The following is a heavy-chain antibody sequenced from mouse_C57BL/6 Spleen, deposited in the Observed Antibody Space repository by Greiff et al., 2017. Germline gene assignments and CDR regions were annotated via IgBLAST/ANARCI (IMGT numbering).Heavy chain of an antibody. D-gene: IGHD2-14*01. CDR1: GFTFSSYA. Sequence: EVHLVESGGGLVKPGGSLKLSCAASGFTFSSYAMSWVRQTPEKRLEWVATISDGGSYTYYPDNVKGRFTISRDNAKNNLYLQMSHLKYEDTAMYYCAREWGTTGGAYWGQGTLVTVSA. J-gene: IGHJ3*01. V-gene: IGHV5-4*01. CDR3: AREWGTTGGAY. CDR2: ISDGGSYT.